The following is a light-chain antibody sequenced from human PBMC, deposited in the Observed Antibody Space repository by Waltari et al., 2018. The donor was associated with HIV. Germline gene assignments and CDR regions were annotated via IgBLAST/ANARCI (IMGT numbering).Light chain of an antibody. J-gene: IGLJ2*01. CDR1: TSNIGHNY. CDR3: ATWDTNLIGVV. V-gene: IGLV1-51*01. CDR2: ENN. Sequence: QSVLTQPPSVSAAPGQTVNFSCSGSTSNIGHNYVSWYAQLPGTAPNLLVYENNVRPSWIPDRFSGSKSGTSATLGVTGLQTGDEADYYCATWDTNLIGVVFGGGTKLTVL.